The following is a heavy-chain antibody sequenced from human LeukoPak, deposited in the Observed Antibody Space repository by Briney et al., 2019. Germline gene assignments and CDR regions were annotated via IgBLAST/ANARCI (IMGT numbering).Heavy chain of an antibody. J-gene: IGHJ4*02. CDR1: GFTFSNNW. CDR2: INSDGRTT. CDR3: AMIKEG. V-gene: IGHV3-74*01. D-gene: IGHD3-22*01. Sequence: PGGSLRLSCAASGFTFSNNWMHWVRHAPGKGLVWVSRINSDGRTTTYADSVKGRFTISRDNAKNTLYLQMNSLRAEDTAVYYCAMIKEGWGQGTLATVSS.